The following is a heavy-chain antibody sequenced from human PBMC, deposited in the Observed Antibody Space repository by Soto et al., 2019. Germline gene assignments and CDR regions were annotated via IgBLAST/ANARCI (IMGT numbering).Heavy chain of an antibody. CDR3: ARAHAMKYCSGGSCRDKKYFDY. CDR2: ISSSSSTI. J-gene: IGHJ4*02. Sequence: EVLLVESGGGLVQPGGSLRLSCAASGFTFSSYSMNWVRQAPGKGLECVSYISSSSSTIYYADSVKGRFTISRDNAKNSLYLQMNSLRAEDTAVYYCARAHAMKYCSGGSCRDKKYFDYWGKGTLVTVSS. D-gene: IGHD2-15*01. CDR1: GFTFSSYS. V-gene: IGHV3-48*01.